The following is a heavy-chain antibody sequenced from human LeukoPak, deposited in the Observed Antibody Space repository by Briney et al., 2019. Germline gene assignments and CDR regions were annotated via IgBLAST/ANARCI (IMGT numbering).Heavy chain of an antibody. Sequence: PGGSLRLSCAASGFIFSSYAMSWVRQAPGKGLEWVSTISGSGGSTYYADSVKGRFTISRDNSKNTVYLQMNSLRAEDTAVYYCARVSGSGSYYFYYYFDYWGQGTLVTVSS. D-gene: IGHD3-10*01. V-gene: IGHV3-23*01. CDR3: ARVSGSGSYYFYYYFDY. CDR1: GFIFSSYA. CDR2: ISGSGGST. J-gene: IGHJ4*02.